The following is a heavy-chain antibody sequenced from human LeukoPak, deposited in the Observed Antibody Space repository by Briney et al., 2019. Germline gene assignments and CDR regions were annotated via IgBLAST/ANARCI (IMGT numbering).Heavy chain of an antibody. D-gene: IGHD4-23*01. J-gene: IGHJ4*02. Sequence: PGGSLRLSCAASGFTFSSYAMHWVRQAPGKGLEWVAVISYDGSNKYYADSVKGRLTISRDNSKNTLYLQMNSLRAEDTAVYYCARSTVVREYFDYWGQGTLVTVSS. V-gene: IGHV3-30-3*01. CDR3: ARSTVVREYFDY. CDR2: ISYDGSNK. CDR1: GFTFSSYA.